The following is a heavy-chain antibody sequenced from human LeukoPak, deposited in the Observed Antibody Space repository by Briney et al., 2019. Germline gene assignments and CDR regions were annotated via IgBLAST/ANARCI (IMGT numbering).Heavy chain of an antibody. J-gene: IGHJ4*02. CDR2: IYYSGST. CDR1: GGSISSYH. CDR3: ARLNSPVWPSGGEYGDYEPIFDY. D-gene: IGHD4-17*01. Sequence: SETLSLTCTVSGGSISSYHWSWIRQPPGKGLEWIGYIYYSGSTNYNPSLKSRVTISVDTSKNQFSLKLSSVTAADTAVYYCARLNSPVWPSGGEYGDYEPIFDYRGQGTLVTVSS. V-gene: IGHV4-59*08.